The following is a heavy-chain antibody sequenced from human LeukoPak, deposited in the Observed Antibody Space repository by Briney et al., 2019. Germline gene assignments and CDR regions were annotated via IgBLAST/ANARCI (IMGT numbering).Heavy chain of an antibody. D-gene: IGHD3-16*02. CDR3: ARGRVMITFGGVIATLDY. CDR1: GGSFSGYY. V-gene: IGHV4-34*01. CDR2: INHSGST. Sequence: SETLSLTCAVYGGSFSGYYWSWIRQPPGKGLEWIGEINHSGSTNYSPSLKSRVTISVDTSKNQFSLKLSSVTAADTAVYYCARGRVMITFGGVIATLDYWGQGTLVTVSS. J-gene: IGHJ4*02.